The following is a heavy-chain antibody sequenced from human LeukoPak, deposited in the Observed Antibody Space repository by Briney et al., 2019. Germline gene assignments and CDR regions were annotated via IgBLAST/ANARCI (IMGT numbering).Heavy chain of an antibody. D-gene: IGHD3-16*02. Sequence: GGSLRLSCAASRFTFRNYGMHWLRQAPGKGLEWVTFIRYDGADEYYADSVKGRFTISRDDSKNTVFLQMSTLRVEDTAVYYCARGYTYFAYWGQGTLVTVSS. CDR3: ARGYTYFAY. CDR1: RFTFRNYG. CDR2: IRYDGADE. J-gene: IGHJ4*02. V-gene: IGHV3-30*02.